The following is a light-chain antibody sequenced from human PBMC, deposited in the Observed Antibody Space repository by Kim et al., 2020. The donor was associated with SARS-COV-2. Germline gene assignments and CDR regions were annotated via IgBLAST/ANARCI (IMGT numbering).Light chain of an antibody. Sequence: EIVLTQSPATLSLSPGERATLTCRASQSVSSYLAWYQQKPGQAPSLLIYDASNRATGVPARFSGSGSGTDFTLTISSLQPEDFAVYYCQQRSNWHPLTFGGGTKVDIK. CDR2: DAS. CDR3: QQRSNWHPLT. CDR1: QSVSSY. J-gene: IGKJ4*01. V-gene: IGKV3-11*01.